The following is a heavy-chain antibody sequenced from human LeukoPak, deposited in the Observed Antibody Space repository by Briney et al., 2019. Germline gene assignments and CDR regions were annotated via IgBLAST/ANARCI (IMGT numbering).Heavy chain of an antibody. CDR3: ANYGVVLATYGSPSPFVY. CDR2: IYTSGST. V-gene: IGHV4-61*02. CDR1: GGSISSGSYY. D-gene: IGHD3-16*01. J-gene: IGHJ4*02. Sequence: SETLSLTCTVSGGSISSGSYYWSWIRQPAGKGLEWIGRIYTSGSTNYNPSLKSRVTISVDTSKNQFSLKLSSVTAADTAVYYCANYGVVLATYGSPSPFVYWGQGTLVTVSS.